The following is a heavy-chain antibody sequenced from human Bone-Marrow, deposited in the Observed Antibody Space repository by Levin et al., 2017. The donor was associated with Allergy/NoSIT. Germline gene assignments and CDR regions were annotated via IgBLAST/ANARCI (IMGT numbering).Heavy chain of an antibody. CDR2: IYVGGGT. Sequence: GGSLRLSCAASGFTVSNTYMSWVRQAPGKGLEWVSIIYVGGGTNYADSVKGRFTISRDSSKNTLYLQMNSLRAEDTAVYYCTNSPARAQVDYWGQGTLVTVSS. V-gene: IGHV3-66*01. CDR3: TNSPARAQVDY. J-gene: IGHJ4*02. CDR1: GFTVSNTY.